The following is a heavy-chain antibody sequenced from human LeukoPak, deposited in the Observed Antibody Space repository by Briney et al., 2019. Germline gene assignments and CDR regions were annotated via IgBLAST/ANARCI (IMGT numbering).Heavy chain of an antibody. V-gene: IGHV1-46*01. CDR2: INPSGGST. Sequence: ASVKVSCKASGYTFSSYYMHWVRQAPGQGLEWMGIINPSGGSTSYAQTFQGRVTMTRDTSTSTVYLELSSLRSEDTAVYYCARDISYCSGGSCYFTIDYWGQGTLVTVSS. CDR1: GYTFSSYY. D-gene: IGHD2-15*01. CDR3: ARDISYCSGGSCYFTIDY. J-gene: IGHJ4*02.